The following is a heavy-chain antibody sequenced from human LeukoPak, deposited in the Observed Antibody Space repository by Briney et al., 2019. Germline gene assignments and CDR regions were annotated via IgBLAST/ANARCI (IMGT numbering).Heavy chain of an antibody. V-gene: IGHV1-69*13. Sequence: ASVKVSCKASGGTFSSYAISWVRQAPGQELEWMGGIIPIFGTANYAQKFQGRVTITADESTSTAYMELSSLRSGDTAVYYCARRYCSSTSCSGIDYWGQGTLVTVSS. CDR3: ARRYCSSTSCSGIDY. CDR1: GGTFSSYA. J-gene: IGHJ4*02. D-gene: IGHD2-2*01. CDR2: IIPIFGTA.